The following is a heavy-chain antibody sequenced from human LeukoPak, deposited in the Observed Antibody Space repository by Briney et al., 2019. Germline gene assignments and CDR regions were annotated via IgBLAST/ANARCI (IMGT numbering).Heavy chain of an antibody. J-gene: IGHJ4*02. V-gene: IGHV3-13*01. Sequence: PGGSLRLSCAASGFTFSTYDMNWVRQATGKGLEWVSTIGTAGDTYYPGSVKGRFTISRENAKNSLYLQMNSLRAGDTAVYYCASGGRQLPQFDYWGQGTLVTVSS. D-gene: IGHD2-15*01. CDR3: ASGGRQLPQFDY. CDR1: GFTFSTYD. CDR2: IGTAGDT.